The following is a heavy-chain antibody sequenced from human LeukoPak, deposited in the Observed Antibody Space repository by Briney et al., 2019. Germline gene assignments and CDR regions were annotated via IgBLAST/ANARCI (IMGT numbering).Heavy chain of an antibody. CDR1: GFTFSTYA. Sequence: GGSLRLSCAVSGFTFSTYAMSWVRQAPGKGLEWVSGISDSGGGTYYADSVKGRFTISRDNSKNTLYLQMNSLRAEDTAVYYCAKDTGDKSSGWWTYFDYWGQGTLVTVSS. V-gene: IGHV3-23*01. CDR3: AKDTGDKSSGWWTYFDY. D-gene: IGHD6-19*01. J-gene: IGHJ4*02. CDR2: ISDSGGGT.